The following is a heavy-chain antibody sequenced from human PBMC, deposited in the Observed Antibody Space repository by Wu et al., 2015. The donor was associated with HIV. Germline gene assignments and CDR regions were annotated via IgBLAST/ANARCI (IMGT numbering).Heavy chain of an antibody. V-gene: IGHV1-2*02. CDR2: INPSGGST. Sequence: ASVKVSCGTSGYTFGNYYIHWLRQAPGQGLEWMAWINPSGGSTIYSENFEGRITVTRDTSTKTVYMELDSLTSGDTAVYYCARDATPITTEFDYWGQGTLITVSS. CDR1: GYTFGNYY. D-gene: IGHD4-11*01. J-gene: IGHJ4*02. CDR3: ARDATPITTEFDY.